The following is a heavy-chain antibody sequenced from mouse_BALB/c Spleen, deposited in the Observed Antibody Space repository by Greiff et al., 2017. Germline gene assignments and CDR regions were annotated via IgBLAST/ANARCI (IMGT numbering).Heavy chain of an antibody. V-gene: IGHV14-1*02. D-gene: IGHD1-2*01. CDR1: GFNIKDDY. CDR2: IDPENGNT. CDR3: ARSRHYYGYDYYAMDY. Sequence: EVQLQQSGAELVRPGALVKLSCKASGFNIKDDYMHWVKQRPEQGLEWIGWIDPENGNTIYDPKFQGKASITADTSSNTAYLQLSSLTSEDTAVYYCARSRHYYGYDYYAMDYWGQGTSVTVSS. J-gene: IGHJ4*01.